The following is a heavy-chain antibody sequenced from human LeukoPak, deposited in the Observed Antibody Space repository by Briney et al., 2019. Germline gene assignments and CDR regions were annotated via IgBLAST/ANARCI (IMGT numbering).Heavy chain of an antibody. V-gene: IGHV1-69*13. J-gene: IGHJ4*02. Sequence: SVKVSCKASGGTFSSYTISWVRQAPGQGLEWMGGIIPIFGTANYAQKFQGRVTITADESTSTAYMDLSSLRSEDTAVYYCARDRNYYGSGSYQQFDYWGQGTLVTVSS. CDR1: GGTFSSYT. D-gene: IGHD3-10*01. CDR2: IIPIFGTA. CDR3: ARDRNYYGSGSYQQFDY.